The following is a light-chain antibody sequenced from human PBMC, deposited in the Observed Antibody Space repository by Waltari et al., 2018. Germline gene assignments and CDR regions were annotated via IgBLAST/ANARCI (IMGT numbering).Light chain of an antibody. CDR3: SSYTSSSTYV. Sequence: QSALTQPASVSGSPGQSITISCTGTSSDVGGFNYVSWYQQHPGKAPRLMIYDVNDVINWPSGVSDRFSGSKSGNTASLTISGLQAEDEADYYCSSYTSSSTYVFGTGTKVTVL. CDR1: SSDVGGFNY. J-gene: IGLJ1*01. V-gene: IGLV2-14*03. CDR2: DVI.